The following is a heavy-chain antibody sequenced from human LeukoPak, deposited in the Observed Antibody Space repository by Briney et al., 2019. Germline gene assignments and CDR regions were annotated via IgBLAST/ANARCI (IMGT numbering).Heavy chain of an antibody. J-gene: IGHJ4*02. V-gene: IGHV4-39*01. CDR3: ATVPRGYRSSWHLFDY. CDR1: GGSISSSSYY. Sequence: SETLSLTCTVSGGSISSSSYYWGWIRQPPGKGLEWIGSIYYSGSTYYNPSLKSRVTISVDTSKNQFSLKLSSVTAADTAVYYCATVPRGYRSSWHLFDYWGQGTLVTVSS. CDR2: IYYSGST. D-gene: IGHD6-13*01.